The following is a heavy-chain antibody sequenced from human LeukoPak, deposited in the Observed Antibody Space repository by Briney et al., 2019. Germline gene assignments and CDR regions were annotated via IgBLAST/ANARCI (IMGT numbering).Heavy chain of an antibody. D-gene: IGHD3-10*01. CDR3: ARQSYYGSGSYLGWFDP. V-gene: IGHV5-51*01. CDR2: IYPGDSDT. Sequence: GESLKISCEGSGYTFTTYWIGWVRQMPGKGLEWMGIIYPGDSDTRYSPSFQGQVTISADKSISTAYLQWSSLKASDTAMYYCARQSYYGSGSYLGWFDPWGQGTLVTVSS. J-gene: IGHJ5*02. CDR1: GYTFTTYW.